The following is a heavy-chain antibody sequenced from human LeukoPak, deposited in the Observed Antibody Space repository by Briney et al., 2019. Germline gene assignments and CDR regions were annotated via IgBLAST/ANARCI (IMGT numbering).Heavy chain of an antibody. CDR3: ARDGRGAQRAAGGYGSGSFSYNFDY. J-gene: IGHJ4*02. CDR2: IYYSGST. V-gene: IGHV4-59*01. Sequence: SETLSLTCTVSGGSISSYYWSWIRQPPGKGLEWIGYIYYSGSTNYNPSLKSRVTISVDTSKNQFSLKLSSVTAADTAVYYCARDGRGAQRAAGGYGSGSFSYNFDYWGQGTLVTVSS. D-gene: IGHD3-10*01. CDR1: GGSISSYY.